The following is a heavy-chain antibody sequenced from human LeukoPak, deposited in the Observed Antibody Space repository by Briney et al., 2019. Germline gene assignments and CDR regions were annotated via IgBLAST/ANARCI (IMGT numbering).Heavy chain of an antibody. CDR2: IYHSGGS. V-gene: IGHV4-38-2*01. J-gene: IGHJ4*02. D-gene: IGHD6-13*01. Sequence: SETLSLTCVVSGYSISNDYYWGWIRQPPGKGLEWIGNIYHSGGSYYNPSLKSRVTILVDTSKNQFSLKLSSVTAADTAVYYCAREQPPLGWFDYWGRGALVTVSS. CDR1: GYSISNDYY. CDR3: AREQPPLGWFDY.